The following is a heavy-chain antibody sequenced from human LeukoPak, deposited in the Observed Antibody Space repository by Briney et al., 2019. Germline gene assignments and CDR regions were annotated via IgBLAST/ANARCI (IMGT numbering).Heavy chain of an antibody. CDR1: GESFSGYY. J-gene: IGHJ3*02. D-gene: IGHD4-23*01. V-gene: IGHV4-34*01. CDR2: INHSGST. CDR3: ASTVVAI. Sequence: SETLSLTCAVYGESFSGYYWSWIRQPPGKGLEWIGEINHSGSTNYNPSLKSRVTISVDTSKNQFSLKLSSVSAADTAVYYCASTVVAIWGQGTMVTVFS.